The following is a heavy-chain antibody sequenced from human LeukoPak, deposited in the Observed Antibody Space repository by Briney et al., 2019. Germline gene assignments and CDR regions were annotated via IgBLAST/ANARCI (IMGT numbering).Heavy chain of an antibody. CDR2: ISYDGSNK. D-gene: IGHD2-2*01. CDR1: GFTFSSYA. CDR3: AREPVVPAANYYYYYGMDV. Sequence: GESLRLSCAASGFTFSSYAMHWVRQAPGKGLEWVAVISYDGSNKYYADSVKGRLTISRDNSKNTLYLQMNSLRAEDTAVYYCAREPVVPAANYYYYYGMDVWGQGTRVTVSS. J-gene: IGHJ6*02. V-gene: IGHV3-30-3*01.